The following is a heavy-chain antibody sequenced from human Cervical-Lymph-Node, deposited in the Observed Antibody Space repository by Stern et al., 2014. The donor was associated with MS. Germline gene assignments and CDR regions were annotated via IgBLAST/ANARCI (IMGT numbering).Heavy chain of an antibody. CDR2: LYHSGGT. CDR1: GGSISSGNYY. J-gene: IGHJ4*02. D-gene: IGHD3-3*01. V-gene: IGHV4-31*03. CDR3: ARGSREVLLPRFYFDY. Sequence: VQLQESGPGLVKPSQTLSLTCTVSGGSISSGNYYWIWLRQHQGKGLESLVSLYHSGGTYYNPPLKSRVTTSIDTSKNQFSLKLSSVTAADTAVYYCARGSREVLLPRFYFDYWGQGTLVTVSS.